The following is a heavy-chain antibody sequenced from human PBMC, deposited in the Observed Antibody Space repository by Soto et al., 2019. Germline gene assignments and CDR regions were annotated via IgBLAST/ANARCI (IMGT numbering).Heavy chain of an antibody. D-gene: IGHD2-21*02. CDR1: GYTFSNYG. J-gene: IGHJ1*01. CDR2: ISAYNGKT. Sequence: QVQLVQSGAEVKKPGASVKVSCKASGYTFSNYGISWVRQAPGQGLEWMGWISAYNGKTYDAERLQGRVTMTTDTSTSTAYMELRSLRSDDTAVYYCVREANCGSDCYSPAEYSQHWGQGTLVTVSS. V-gene: IGHV1-18*04. CDR3: VREANCGSDCYSPAEYSQH.